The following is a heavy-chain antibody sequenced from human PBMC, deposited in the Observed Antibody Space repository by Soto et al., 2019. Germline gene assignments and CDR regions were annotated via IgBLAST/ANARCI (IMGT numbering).Heavy chain of an antibody. V-gene: IGHV3-30-3*01. J-gene: IGHJ4*02. Sequence: GGSLRLSCAASGFTFSSYAMHWVRQAPGKGLEWVAVISYDGSNKYYADSVKGRFTISRDNSKNTLYLQMNSLRAEDTAVYYCARSDSSSFHFDYWGQGTLVTVSS. CDR1: GFTFSSYA. CDR2: ISYDGSNK. D-gene: IGHD6-6*01. CDR3: ARSDSSSFHFDY.